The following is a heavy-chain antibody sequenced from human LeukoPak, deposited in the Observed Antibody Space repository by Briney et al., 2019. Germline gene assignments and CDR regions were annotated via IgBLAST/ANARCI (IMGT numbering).Heavy chain of an antibody. J-gene: IGHJ4*02. V-gene: IGHV4-39*07. Sequence: SETLSLTCTVSGGSISSSSYYWGWIRQPPGKGLEWIGSIYYSGSTYYNPSLKSRVTISVDTSKNQFSLKLSSVTAADTAVYYCARVGDGYYYDYWGQGTLVTVSS. CDR2: IYYSGST. D-gene: IGHD5-24*01. CDR1: GGSISSSSYY. CDR3: ARVGDGYYYDY.